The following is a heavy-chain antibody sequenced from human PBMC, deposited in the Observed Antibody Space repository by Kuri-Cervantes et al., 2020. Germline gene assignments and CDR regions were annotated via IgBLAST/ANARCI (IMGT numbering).Heavy chain of an antibody. Sequence: ASVKVSCKASGYTSTSYYMHWVRQAPGQGLEWMGWINPNSGGTNYAQKFQGRVTMTRDTSISTAYMELSRLRSDDTAVYYCARSTSGWNYFDYWGQGTLVTVSS. CDR3: ARSTSGWNYFDY. CDR2: INPNSGGT. J-gene: IGHJ4*02. CDR1: GYTSTSYY. D-gene: IGHD6-19*01. V-gene: IGHV1-2*02.